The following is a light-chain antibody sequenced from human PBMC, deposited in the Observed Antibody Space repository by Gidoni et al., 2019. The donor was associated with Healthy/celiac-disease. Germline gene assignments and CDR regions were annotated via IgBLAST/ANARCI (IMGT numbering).Light chain of an antibody. CDR1: QSISSW. J-gene: IGKJ2*01. Sequence: DIQMTQSPSTLSASVGDRVTITCRASQSISSWLAWYQQKPGKAPKLLIYDASSLESGGPSRFSGSGSGTEFTLTISSLQPDDFATYDCQQYNSYPYTFGQXTKLEIK. CDR3: QQYNSYPYT. CDR2: DAS. V-gene: IGKV1-5*01.